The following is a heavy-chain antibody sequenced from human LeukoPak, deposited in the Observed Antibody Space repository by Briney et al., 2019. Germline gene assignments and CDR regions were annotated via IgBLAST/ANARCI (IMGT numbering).Heavy chain of an antibody. CDR1: GGSISSYY. CDR2: IYYSGST. D-gene: IGHD3-22*01. Sequence: SETLSLTCTVSGGSISSYYWSWIRQPPGKGLELIGYIYYSGSTNYNPSLKSRVTISVDTSKNQFSLKLSSVTAADTAVYYCASLYDSSGYYSSWAFDIWGQGTMVTVSS. CDR3: ASLYDSSGYYSSWAFDI. V-gene: IGHV4-59*01. J-gene: IGHJ3*02.